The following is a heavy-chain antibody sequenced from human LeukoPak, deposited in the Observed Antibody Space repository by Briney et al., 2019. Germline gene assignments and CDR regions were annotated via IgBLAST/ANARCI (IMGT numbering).Heavy chain of an antibody. CDR3: ARGRPGSVRAPTNY. CDR1: GYTFTSYG. CDR2: ISAYNGNT. Sequence: GASVKVFCKASGYTFTSYGISWVRQAPGQGLEWMGWISAYNGNTNYAQKLQGRVTMTTDTSTSTAYMELRSLRPDDTAVYYCARGRPGSVRAPTNYWGQGTLVTVSS. V-gene: IGHV1-18*01. J-gene: IGHJ4*02. D-gene: IGHD1-14*01.